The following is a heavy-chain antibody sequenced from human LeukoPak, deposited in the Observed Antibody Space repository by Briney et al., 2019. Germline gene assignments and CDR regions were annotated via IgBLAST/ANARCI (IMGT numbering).Heavy chain of an antibody. V-gene: IGHV3-48*03. D-gene: IGHD3-10*01. Sequence: PGGSLRLSCAASGFTFSSYEMNWVSQAPGKGLEWVSYISSSGSTIYYADSVKGRFTISRDNAKNSLYLQMNSLRAEDTAVYYCARVRYYGSGSYSNLWFDPWGQGTLVTVSS. CDR1: GFTFSSYE. CDR2: ISSSGSTI. J-gene: IGHJ5*02. CDR3: ARVRYYGSGSYSNLWFDP.